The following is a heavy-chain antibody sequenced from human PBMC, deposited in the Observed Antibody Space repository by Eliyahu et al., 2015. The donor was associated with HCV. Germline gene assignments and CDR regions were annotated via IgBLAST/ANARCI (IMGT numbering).Heavy chain of an antibody. Sequence: EVQLVESGGGLVKPGGSLRLSCAASGFSFSDYSMNWVPPAPGQGLGWVSSISGAGSHIDYADSVKGRFTISRDNTKNSLYLQMDSLRVDDTAVYYCARDPSYYDNNDYWGQGTLVTVSS. V-gene: IGHV3-21*02. CDR2: ISGAGSHI. J-gene: IGHJ4*02. CDR3: ARDPSYYDNNDY. CDR1: GFSFSDYS. D-gene: IGHD3-22*01.